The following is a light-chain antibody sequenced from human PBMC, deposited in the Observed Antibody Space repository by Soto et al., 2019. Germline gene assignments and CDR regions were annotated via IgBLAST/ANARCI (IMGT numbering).Light chain of an antibody. CDR2: AAS. CDR1: QDISDF. Sequence: DIQMTQSPSAMSASVGDRVTITGRASQDISDFLAWFQQKPGEVPKRLIYAASRLARGVPSRFSGSASGTEFTLTISSLKREAFATYYCLQNNRYPWTCGQGTKVDIK. CDR3: LQNNRYPWT. J-gene: IGKJ1*01. V-gene: IGKV1-17*03.